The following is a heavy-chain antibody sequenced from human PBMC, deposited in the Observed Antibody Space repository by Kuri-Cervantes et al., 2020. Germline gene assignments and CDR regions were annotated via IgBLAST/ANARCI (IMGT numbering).Heavy chain of an antibody. V-gene: IGHV3-66*01. J-gene: IGHJ4*02. Sequence: LSLTCAASGFTVSSNYMSWVRQAPGKGLEWVSVIYSGGSTYYADSVKGRFTIPRDNARNSLYLQMNSLRAEDTAVYYCARDYGTRYYYDSSGIDYWGQGTLVTVSS. CDR1: GFTVSSNY. CDR3: ARDYGTRYYYDSSGIDY. D-gene: IGHD3-22*01. CDR2: IYSGGST.